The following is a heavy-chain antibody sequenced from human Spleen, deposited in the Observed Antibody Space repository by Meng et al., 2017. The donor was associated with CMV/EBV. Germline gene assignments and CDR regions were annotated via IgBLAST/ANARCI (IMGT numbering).Heavy chain of an antibody. D-gene: IGHD5-18*01. Sequence: QVQLVQSGAEVKKPGASVKVSGKASGYTFTSYGISWVRQAPGQGLEWMGWISAYNGNTNYAQKLQGRVTMTTDTSTSTAYMELRSLRSDDTAVYYCARDREGYSYGTNWFDPWGQGTLVTVSS. CDR3: ARDREGYSYGTNWFDP. J-gene: IGHJ5*02. V-gene: IGHV1-18*01. CDR1: GYTFTSYG. CDR2: ISAYNGNT.